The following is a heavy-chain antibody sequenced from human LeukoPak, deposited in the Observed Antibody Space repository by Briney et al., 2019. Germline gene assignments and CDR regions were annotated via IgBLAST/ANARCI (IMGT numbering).Heavy chain of an antibody. CDR3: ARDHRAAGTYQGDAFDI. J-gene: IGHJ3*02. CDR2: ISRSSSYI. Sequence: GGSLRLSCAASGFTFSSYSMNWVRQAPGKGLEWVSSISRSSSYIYYADSVKGRFTISRDNAKNSLYLQMNSLRAEDTAVYYCARDHRAAGTYQGDAFDIWGQGTMVTVSS. D-gene: IGHD6-13*01. V-gene: IGHV3-21*01. CDR1: GFTFSSYS.